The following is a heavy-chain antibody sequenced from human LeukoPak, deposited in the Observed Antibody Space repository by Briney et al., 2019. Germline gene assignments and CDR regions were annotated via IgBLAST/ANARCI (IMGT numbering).Heavy chain of an antibody. CDR2: IYPGDSDT. D-gene: IGHD3-16*01. V-gene: IGHV5-51*01. Sequence: GESLKISCKGSGYSFTSYWIGWVRQMPGKGLEWKGIIYPGDSDTRYSPSFQGQVTISADKSISTAYLQWSSLKASDTAMYYCARSIRGSYAEYYYYYMDVWGKGTTVTVSS. CDR3: ARSIRGSYAEYYYYYMDV. CDR1: GYSFTSYW. J-gene: IGHJ6*03.